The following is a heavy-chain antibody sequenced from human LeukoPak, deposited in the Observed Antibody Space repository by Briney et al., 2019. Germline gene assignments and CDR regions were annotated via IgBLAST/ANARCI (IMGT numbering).Heavy chain of an antibody. D-gene: IGHD3-22*01. CDR3: AKDLDYYDSSGYEGE. J-gene: IGHJ4*02. CDR1: GFTFSSSA. CDR2: ISTSGSST. V-gene: IGHV3-23*01. Sequence: GGSLRLSCAASGFTFSSSAMSWVRQAPGKGLEWVSAISTSGSSTYYGDSVKGRFTISRDNSKNTLYLQMNSLRAEDTAVYYCAKDLDYYDSSGYEGEWGQGTLVTVSS.